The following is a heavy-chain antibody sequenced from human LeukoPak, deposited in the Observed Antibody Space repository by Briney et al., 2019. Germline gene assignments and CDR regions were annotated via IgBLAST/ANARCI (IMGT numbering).Heavy chain of an antibody. CDR2: IYTSGST. D-gene: IGHD3-10*01. J-gene: IGHJ6*03. CDR3: ARDRVTMVRGDYMDV. Sequence: SETLSLTCTVSGGSISSGSYYWSWIRQPAGTGLEWIGRIYTSGSTNYNPSLKSRVTISVDTSKNQFSLKLSSVTAADTAVYYCARDRVTMVRGDYMDVWGKGTTVTISS. CDR1: GGSISSGSYY. V-gene: IGHV4-61*02.